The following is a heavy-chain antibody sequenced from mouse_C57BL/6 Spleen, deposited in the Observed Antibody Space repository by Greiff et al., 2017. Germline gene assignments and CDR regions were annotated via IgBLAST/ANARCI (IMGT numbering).Heavy chain of an antibody. CDR1: GYTFTSYW. D-gene: IGHD1-1*01. Sequence: QVQLQQPGAELVKPGASVKMSCKASGYTFTSYWITWVKQRPGQGLEWIGDIYPASGSTNYNEKFKSKATLTVDTSSSTAYMQLSSLTSEDSAVYYCAGYYYGSSYGAMDYWGQGTSVTVSS. CDR3: AGYYYGSSYGAMDY. CDR2: IYPASGST. V-gene: IGHV1-55*01. J-gene: IGHJ4*01.